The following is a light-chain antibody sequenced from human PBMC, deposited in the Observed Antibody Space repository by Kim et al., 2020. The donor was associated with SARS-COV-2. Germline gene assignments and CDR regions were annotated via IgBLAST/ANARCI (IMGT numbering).Light chain of an antibody. Sequence: SVSPGQTATITCSGDKLGEKYVCWYQQKAGRSPVLVIYEETKRASGIPERFSGSNFGNTATLTISGTQAMDEADYYCQGWDSGTVVFGGGTQLTVL. J-gene: IGLJ2*01. CDR3: QGWDSGTVV. V-gene: IGLV3-1*01. CDR1: KLGEKY. CDR2: EET.